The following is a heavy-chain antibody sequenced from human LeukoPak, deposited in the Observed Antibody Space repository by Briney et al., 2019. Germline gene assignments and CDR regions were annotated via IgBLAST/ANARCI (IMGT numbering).Heavy chain of an antibody. CDR3: ARDRTTVTTHRWDY. CDR2: INHSGST. D-gene: IGHD4-17*01. J-gene: IGHJ4*02. CDR1: GGSFSGYY. Sequence: SETLSLTCAVYGGSFSGYYWSWIRQPPGKGREWIGEINHSGSTNYNPSLKSRVTISVDTSKNQFSLKLSSVTAADTAVYYCARDRTTVTTHRWDYWGQGTLVTVSS. V-gene: IGHV4-34*01.